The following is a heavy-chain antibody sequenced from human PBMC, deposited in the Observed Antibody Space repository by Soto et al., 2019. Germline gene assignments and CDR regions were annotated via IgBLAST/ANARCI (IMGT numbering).Heavy chain of an antibody. CDR2: IYYSGST. CDR3: ARFSSSGWRPFDY. D-gene: IGHD6-19*01. J-gene: IGHJ4*02. Sequence: SETLSLTCTVSGGSISSYYWSWIRQPPGKGLEWIGYIYYSGSTNYNPSLKSRVTISVDTSKNQFSLKLSSVTAADTAVYYCARFSSSGWRPFDYWGQGTLVTVSS. CDR1: GGSISSYY. V-gene: IGHV4-59*08.